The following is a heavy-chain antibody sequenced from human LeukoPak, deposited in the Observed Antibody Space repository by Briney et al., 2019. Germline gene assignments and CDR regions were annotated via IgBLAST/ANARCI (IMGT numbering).Heavy chain of an antibody. D-gene: IGHD5-24*01. CDR2: IYSGGST. J-gene: IGHJ2*01. V-gene: IGHV3-53*01. Sequence: GGSLRLSCAASGLTVSSNYMSWVRQAPGKGLEWVSVIYSGGSTYYADSVKGRFTISRDNSKNTLYLQMNSLRAEDTAVYYCAREGAGGDGYNRPKPLNHWYFDLWGRGTLVTVSS. CDR3: AREGAGGDGYNRPKPLNHWYFDL. CDR1: GLTVSSNY.